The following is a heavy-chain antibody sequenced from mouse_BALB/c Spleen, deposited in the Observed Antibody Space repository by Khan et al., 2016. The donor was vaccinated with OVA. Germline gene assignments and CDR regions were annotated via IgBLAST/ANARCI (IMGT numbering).Heavy chain of an antibody. D-gene: IGHD1-1*01. CDR1: GYTFTSYW. CDR2: IGPGSSNT. V-gene: IGHV1S41*01. Sequence: DLVKPGTSVKLYCKASGYTFTSYWINWIKQRPGQGLAWIGRIGPGSSNTYYNEMFKGKAALTVDTSSSTAYIQLSSLSSEDSAVYFCAMENYYGRSCYAMDYWGQGTSVTVSS. CDR3: AMENYYGRSCYAMDY. J-gene: IGHJ4*01.